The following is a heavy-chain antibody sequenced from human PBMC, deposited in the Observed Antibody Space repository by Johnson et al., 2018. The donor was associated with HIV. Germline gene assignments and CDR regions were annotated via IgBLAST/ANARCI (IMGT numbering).Heavy chain of an antibody. V-gene: IGHV3-30*02. CDR3: AKGGIYYYDSSENAFDI. CDR1: GFTFDDYG. Sequence: VQLVESGGSVVRPGGSLRLSCAASGFTFDDYGMSWVRQAPGKGLEWVAFIRYDGRNKYYADSVKGRFTISRDNSKNTLYLQMNSLRAEDTAVYYCAKGGIYYYDSSENAFDIWGQGTMVTVSS. J-gene: IGHJ3*02. CDR2: IRYDGRNK. D-gene: IGHD3-22*01.